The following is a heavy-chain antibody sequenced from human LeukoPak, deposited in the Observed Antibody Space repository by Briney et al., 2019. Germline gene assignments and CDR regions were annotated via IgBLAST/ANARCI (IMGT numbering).Heavy chain of an antibody. V-gene: IGHV3-20*01. CDR2: INWNGGST. Sequence: GGSLRLSCAASGFSFDEYGMSWVRRAPGKGLEWVSGINWNGGSTGYADSVKGRFTISRDNAKKSLYLQMNSLRAEDTALYHCARGPLFGEFKGFDPWGQGTLVTVSS. CDR3: ARGPLFGEFKGFDP. D-gene: IGHD3-10*01. CDR1: GFSFDEYG. J-gene: IGHJ5*02.